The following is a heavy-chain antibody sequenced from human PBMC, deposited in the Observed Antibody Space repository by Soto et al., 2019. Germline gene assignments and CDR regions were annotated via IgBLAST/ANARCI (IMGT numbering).Heavy chain of an antibody. D-gene: IGHD2-15*01. V-gene: IGHV4-4*07. J-gene: IGHJ4*02. CDR1: GGSIFTYY. Sequence: LVTLSLTCPVSGGSIFTYYWSWLRQPAGKGLEWIGRIYMNGNTNYSPSLKSRATMSLDTSKNQFFLKLNSVTAADTAVYYCARDPMSGSDFWGQGTLVTVSS. CDR2: IYMNGNT. CDR3: ARDPMSGSDF.